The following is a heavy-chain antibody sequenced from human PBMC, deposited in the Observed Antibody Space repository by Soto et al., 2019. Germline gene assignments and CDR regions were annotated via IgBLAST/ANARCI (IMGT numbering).Heavy chain of an antibody. CDR1: GGTFSSYA. CDR2: IIPIFGTA. J-gene: IGHJ6*04. CDR3: ARGRGGRYGGNMMRRYYYGMAV. Sequence: QVQLVQSGAEVKKPGSSVKVSCKASGGTFSSYAISWLRQAPGQGLEWMGGIIPIFGTANYAQKVQCRVTITGDKSTSTADMELSSLSGEETAVYYCARGRGGRYGGNMMRRYYYGMAVWGKGTTVTVSS. V-gene: IGHV1-69*06. D-gene: IGHD2-15*01.